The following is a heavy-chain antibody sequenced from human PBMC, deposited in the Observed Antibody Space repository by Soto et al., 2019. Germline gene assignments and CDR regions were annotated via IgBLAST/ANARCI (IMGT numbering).Heavy chain of an antibody. CDR2: IFYTGRT. V-gene: IGHV4-61*01. J-gene: IGHJ4*02. Sequence: SETLSLTCTVSGGSISSGTYYWNWIRQPPGKGPEWIGYIFYTGRTYYNPSFKSRVTILVDVSKNQFSLKLNSVTAADTAVYYCARSRGQYYDFWSGHDYWGQGARVTVSS. CDR1: GGSISSGTYY. D-gene: IGHD3-3*01. CDR3: ARSRGQYYDFWSGHDY.